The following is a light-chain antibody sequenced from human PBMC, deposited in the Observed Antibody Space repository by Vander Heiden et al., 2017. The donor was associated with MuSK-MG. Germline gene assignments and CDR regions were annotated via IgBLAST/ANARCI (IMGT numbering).Light chain of an antibody. Sequence: DIQMTQSPSSLSASVGDRVTITCQASQDINNYLNWYQQKPGKAPKLLIYDASNLEKGVPSRFSGSGSGTDFTFTISSLQPEDLATYYWQQDYNLQAFGHGTKVDIK. V-gene: IGKV1-33*01. CDR3: QQDYNLQA. CDR2: DAS. CDR1: QDINNY. J-gene: IGKJ3*01.